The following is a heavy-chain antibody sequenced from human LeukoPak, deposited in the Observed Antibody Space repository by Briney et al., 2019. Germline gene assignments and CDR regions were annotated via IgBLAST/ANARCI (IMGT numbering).Heavy chain of an antibody. D-gene: IGHD4-17*01. CDR3: ARVVATVTLNYYYYSMDV. CDR2: IIPILGIA. J-gene: IGHJ6*02. V-gene: IGHV1-69*04. Sequence: ASVKVSCKASGGTFSSYAISWVRQAPGQGLEWMGRIIPILGIANYAQKFQGRVTITADKSTSTAYMELSSLRSEDTAVYYCARVVATVTLNYYYYSMDVWGQGTTVTVSS. CDR1: GGTFSSYA.